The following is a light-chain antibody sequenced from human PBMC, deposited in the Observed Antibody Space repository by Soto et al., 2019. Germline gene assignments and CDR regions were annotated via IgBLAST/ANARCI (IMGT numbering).Light chain of an antibody. CDR1: QSISTY. CDR2: AAT. V-gene: IGKV1-39*01. J-gene: IGKJ2*01. Sequence: DVQMTQSPSSLSASVGDRVTITCRASQSISTYINWYLQKPGKAPNLLIFAATSLQSGVPSRFSGSGSGTDFTLTINSLLPEDFATYYCQQSFSAPYTFGQGNKLEIK. CDR3: QQSFSAPYT.